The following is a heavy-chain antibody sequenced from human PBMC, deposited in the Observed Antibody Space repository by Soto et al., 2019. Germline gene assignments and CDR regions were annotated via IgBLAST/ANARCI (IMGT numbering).Heavy chain of an antibody. CDR1: GGTFSSHA. D-gene: IGHD3-9*01. CDR2: IIPFFKAT. V-gene: IGHV1-69*01. J-gene: IGHJ6*02. Sequence: QVQLVQSGAEVKKPGSSVKVSCKASGGTFSSHAISWVRQAPGQGLEWMGGIIPFFKATNYAQKFQGRVTITADYSTGTAYTDLYSLRSEDTAVYYCARDVPLNYFDGTFSYYAMDVWGQGTTVTVSS. CDR3: ARDVPLNYFDGTFSYYAMDV.